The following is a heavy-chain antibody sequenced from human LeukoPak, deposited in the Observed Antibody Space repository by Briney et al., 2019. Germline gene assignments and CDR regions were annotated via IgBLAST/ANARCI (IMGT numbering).Heavy chain of an antibody. J-gene: IGHJ4*02. CDR2: ISGSGSST. CDR1: GFTFSSYA. Sequence: GGSLRLSCAASGFTFSSYAMSWVRQAPGKGMEWVSTISGSGSSTYYADSVKGRFTIPRDNSKNTVYLQMNSLRAEDTAVYYCAKRPYCSGAVCYHIDYWGQGTLVTVSS. V-gene: IGHV3-23*01. CDR3: AKRPYCSGAVCYHIDY. D-gene: IGHD2-15*01.